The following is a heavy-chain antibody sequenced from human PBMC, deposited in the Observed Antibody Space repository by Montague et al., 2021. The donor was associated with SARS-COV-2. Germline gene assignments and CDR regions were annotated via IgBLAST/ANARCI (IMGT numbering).Heavy chain of an antibody. CDR2: IYWTDET. V-gene: IGHV2-5*01. J-gene: IGHJ5*02. Sequence: PALVKPTQTLTLTCTFSGFSLTTAAVGVGWIRQPPGKALEWLGLIYWTDETRYSPSLRNRLTITKYTSKNQVVLKMTNTGPVDTDTYSCAHAGNGSYNWFDPWGQGTLVTVSS. CDR3: AHAGNGSYNWFDP. CDR1: GFSLTTAAVG. D-gene: IGHD3-10*01.